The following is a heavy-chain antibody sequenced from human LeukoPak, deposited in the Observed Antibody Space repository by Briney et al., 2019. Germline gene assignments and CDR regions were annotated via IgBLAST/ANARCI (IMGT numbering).Heavy chain of an antibody. CDR2: IRSKAYGGTT. D-gene: IGHD6-13*01. J-gene: IGHJ5*02. Sequence: GALRLSCTASGFTFGDYAMSWVRQAPGKGLEWVGFIRSKAYGGTTEYAASVKGRFTISRDDSKSIAYLQMNSLKTEDTAVYYCTRNQNPYSSSWYAQGPWGQGTLVTVSS. V-gene: IGHV3-49*04. CDR1: GFTFGDYA. CDR3: TRNQNPYSSSWYAQGP.